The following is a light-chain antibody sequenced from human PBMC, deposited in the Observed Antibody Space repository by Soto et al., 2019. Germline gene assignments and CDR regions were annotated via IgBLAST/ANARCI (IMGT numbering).Light chain of an antibody. V-gene: IGLV2-14*01. CDR2: EVS. CDR1: SSDVGGYDF. Sequence: QSALTQPTPVSGSPGQSITISCTGTSSDVGGYDFVSWYQQHPGKVPKLIIYEVSNRPSGVSNRFSGSKSGNTASLTISGLQAEDEADYYCSSYTSSSSWVFGGGTKLTVL. J-gene: IGLJ3*02. CDR3: SSYTSSSSWV.